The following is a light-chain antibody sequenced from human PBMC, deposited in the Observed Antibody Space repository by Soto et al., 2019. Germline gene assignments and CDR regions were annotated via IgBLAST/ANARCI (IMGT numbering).Light chain of an antibody. CDR3: QQYNDWPLT. CDR1: QSVSNN. Sequence: EIVMTQSPATLSVSPGERATLSCRAGQSVSNNLAWYQQKPGQAPRLLIYGASTWATGIPARFSGSGSGTEFTLTISSLQSEDFAVYYCQQYNDWPLTFGGGTKVDIK. V-gene: IGKV3-15*01. CDR2: GAS. J-gene: IGKJ4*01.